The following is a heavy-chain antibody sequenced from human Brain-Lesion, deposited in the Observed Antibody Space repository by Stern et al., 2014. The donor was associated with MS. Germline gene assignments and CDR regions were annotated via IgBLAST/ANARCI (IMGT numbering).Heavy chain of an antibody. CDR2: VNNDGRRT. CDR1: GFTFRNYW. CDR3: ARGERWFDS. D-gene: IGHD3-10*01. V-gene: IGHV3-74*02. J-gene: IGHJ5*01. Sequence: VQLVESAGGLVQPGGSLRLSCAASGFTFRNYWLHRVRQAPEKGLVWVSRVNNDGRRTSYADSVKGRFTMSRDNAKNTLYLQMNSLRVEDTAIYYCARGERWFDSWGQGTLVTVSS.